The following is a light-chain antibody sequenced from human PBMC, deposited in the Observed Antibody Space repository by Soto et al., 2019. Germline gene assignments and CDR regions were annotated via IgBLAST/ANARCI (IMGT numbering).Light chain of an antibody. CDR3: SSSGASSTL. CDR1: SPDIGSYNY. V-gene: IGLV2-14*03. Sequence: VRAQAAAPFGGPGESVAISLTGTSPDIGSYNYVSWYKQHPGKAPKLMIFDVSYRPSGISDRFSGSKSGNTASLTISGLQPEDEADYYCSSSGASSTLFGGGSKVTVL. CDR2: DVS. J-gene: IGLJ2*01.